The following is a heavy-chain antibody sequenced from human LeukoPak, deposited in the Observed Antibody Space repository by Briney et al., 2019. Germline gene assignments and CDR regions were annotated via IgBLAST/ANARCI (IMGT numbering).Heavy chain of an antibody. CDR1: GFTFSSYA. CDR3: ARDSRIVATIDY. Sequence: PGGSLRLSCAASGFTFSSYAMSWVRQAPGKGLEWVSYISGSGSTIYYADSVKGRFTISRDNAKNSLYLQMNSLRAEDTAVYYCARDSRIVATIDYWGQGTLVTVSS. V-gene: IGHV3-48*03. J-gene: IGHJ4*02. D-gene: IGHD5-12*01. CDR2: ISGSGSTI.